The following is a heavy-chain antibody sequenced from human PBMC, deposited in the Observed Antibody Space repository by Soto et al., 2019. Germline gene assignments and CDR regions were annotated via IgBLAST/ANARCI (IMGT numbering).Heavy chain of an antibody. Sequence: SLRLSCAVSGFSFSNNWMSWVRQAPGKGLEWVSYISESRSNQNYVGSVKGRFTVSRDNAKSSLYLQMNSLRAEDTAVYYCARDYYYYGMDVWGQGTTVTVSS. J-gene: IGHJ6*02. CDR3: ARDYYYYGMDV. V-gene: IGHV3-7*01. CDR1: GFSFSNNW. CDR2: ISESRSNQ.